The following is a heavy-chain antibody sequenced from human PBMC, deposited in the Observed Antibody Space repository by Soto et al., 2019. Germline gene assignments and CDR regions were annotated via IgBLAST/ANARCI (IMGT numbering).Heavy chain of an antibody. D-gene: IGHD3-3*01. CDR2: IYHSGTT. CDR3: ARTDNVGYYPY. CDR1: GGSIINNYW. V-gene: IGHV4-38-2*01. J-gene: IGHJ4*02. Sequence: SETLSLTCDVSGGSIINNYWWAWIRQSPGKGLVWIGSIYHSGTTYYNPSLESRATISVDTSESRFALKLSPVTAADSAIYYCARTDNVGYYPYLGQGTLVTVSS.